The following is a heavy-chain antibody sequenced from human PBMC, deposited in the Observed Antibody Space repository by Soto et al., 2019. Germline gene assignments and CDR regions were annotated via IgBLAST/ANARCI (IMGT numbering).Heavy chain of an antibody. V-gene: IGHV3-21*01. CDR1: GFTFSSYS. J-gene: IGHJ6*02. D-gene: IGHD2-2*01. CDR3: ARDVRCISTSCYVTYYYYYGMDV. Sequence: PGGSLRLSCAASGFTFSSYSMNWVRQAPGKGLEWVSSFSSSSSYIYYADSVKGRFTISRDNAKNSLYLQMNSLRAEDTAVYYCARDVRCISTSCYVTYYYYYGMDVWGQGPTVTVSS. CDR2: FSSSSSYI.